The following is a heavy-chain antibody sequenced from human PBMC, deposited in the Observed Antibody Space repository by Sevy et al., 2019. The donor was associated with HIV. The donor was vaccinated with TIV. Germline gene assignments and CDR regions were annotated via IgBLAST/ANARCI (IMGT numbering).Heavy chain of an antibody. V-gene: IGHV3-53*01. CDR3: ARVICSGGSCYYYYGMDV. J-gene: IGHJ6*02. D-gene: IGHD2-15*01. Sequence: GGSLRLSCAASGFTVSSNYMSWVRQAPGKGLEWVSVIYSGGSTYYADSVKGRFTISRDNSKNTMYLQMNSLRAEDTAVYYVARVICSGGSCYYYYGMDVWGQGTTVTVSS. CDR1: GFTVSSNY. CDR2: IYSGGST.